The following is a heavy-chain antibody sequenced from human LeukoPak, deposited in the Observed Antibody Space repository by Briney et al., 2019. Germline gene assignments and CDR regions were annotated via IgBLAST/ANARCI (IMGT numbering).Heavy chain of an antibody. CDR1: GFIFTTSG. V-gene: IGHV3-21*01. D-gene: IGHD3-22*01. J-gene: IGHJ5*02. Sequence: GGSLRLSCAASGFIFTTSGMNWVRQAPGKGLEWVSSISSSSSYIYYADSVKGRFTISRDNAKKSLYLQMNSLRAEDTAVYYCARTYYYDSSGYREDWFDPWGQGTLVTVSS. CDR2: ISSSSSYI. CDR3: ARTYYYDSSGYREDWFDP.